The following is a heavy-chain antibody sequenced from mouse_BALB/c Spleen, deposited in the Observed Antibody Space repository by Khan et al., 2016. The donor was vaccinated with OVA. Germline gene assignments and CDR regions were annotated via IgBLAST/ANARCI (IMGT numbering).Heavy chain of an antibody. CDR3: ARSVTITTVVATDFDY. Sequence: EVKLEESGPGLVKPSQSLSLTCTVTGYSITSDYAWNWIRQFPGNKLEWMGYISYSGRTSYNPSLKSRISITRDTSKNQFFLQLNSVTTEGTAKYYCARSVTITTVVATDFDYWGQGTTLTVSS. J-gene: IGHJ2*01. D-gene: IGHD1-1*01. V-gene: IGHV3-2*02. CDR2: ISYSGRT. CDR1: GYSITSDYA.